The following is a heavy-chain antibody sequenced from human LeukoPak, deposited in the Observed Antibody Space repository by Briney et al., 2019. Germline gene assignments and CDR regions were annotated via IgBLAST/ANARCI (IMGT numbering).Heavy chain of an antibody. V-gene: IGHV1-69*05. CDR3: ALLSGGRRPFDY. CDR1: GGTFSSYA. D-gene: IGHD2/OR15-2a*01. Sequence: SVKVSCKASGGTFSSYAISWVRQAPGQGLEWMGRIIPIFGTANYAQKFHGRVTITTDESTSTAYMELSSLRSEDTAVYYCALLSGGRRPFDYWGQGTLVTVSS. J-gene: IGHJ4*02. CDR2: IIPIFGTA.